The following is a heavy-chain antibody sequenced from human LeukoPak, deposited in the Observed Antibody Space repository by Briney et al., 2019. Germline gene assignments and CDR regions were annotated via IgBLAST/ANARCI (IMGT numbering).Heavy chain of an antibody. CDR1: GYIFTAYY. CDR3: ARVLLGQGAKWYFDL. CDR2: INPNSGGT. D-gene: IGHD3-10*01. V-gene: IGHV1-2*02. Sequence: ASVKVSCKASGYIFTAYYVHWVRQAPGQGLEWMGWINPNSGGTNYAQNFQGRVTMTTDTSVNTAYMELSSLQPDDAAVYWCARVLLGQGAKWYFDLWGPGTLLGVSS. J-gene: IGHJ2*01.